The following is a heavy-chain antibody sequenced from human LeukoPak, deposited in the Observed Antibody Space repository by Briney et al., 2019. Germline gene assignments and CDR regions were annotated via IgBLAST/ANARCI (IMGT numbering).Heavy chain of an antibody. CDR2: IYHSGST. CDR1: GGSISSGGYS. CDR3: ARGSVAGTPWRY. D-gene: IGHD6-19*01. V-gene: IGHV4-30-2*01. Sequence: PSETLSLTCAVSGGSISSGGYSWRWIRQPPGKGLEWIGYIYHSGSTYYNPSLKSRVTISVDRSKNQFSLKLSSVTAADTAVYYCARGSVAGTPWRYWGQGTLVTVSS. J-gene: IGHJ4*02.